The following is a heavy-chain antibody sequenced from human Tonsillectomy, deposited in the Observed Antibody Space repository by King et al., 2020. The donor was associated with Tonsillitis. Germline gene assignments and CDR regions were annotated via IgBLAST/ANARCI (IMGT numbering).Heavy chain of an antibody. CDR3: AKDVGYYDTSGYFHFAY. CDR2: ISGSGGST. D-gene: IGHD3-22*01. Sequence: VQLVESGGGLVQPGGSLRLSCAASGFTFSSYAMSWVRQAPGKGLEWVSAISGSGGSTYYADSVKGRFTISRDNSKNTLYLQMNSLRAEDTAVYYCAKDVGYYDTSGYFHFAYWGQGNLVTVSS. V-gene: IGHV3-23*04. J-gene: IGHJ4*02. CDR1: GFTFSSYA.